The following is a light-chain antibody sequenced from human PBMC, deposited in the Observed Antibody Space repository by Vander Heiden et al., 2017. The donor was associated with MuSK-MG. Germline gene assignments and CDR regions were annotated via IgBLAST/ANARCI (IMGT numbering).Light chain of an antibody. J-gene: IGLJ3*02. CDR1: SPHSGSNT. V-gene: IGLV1-44*01. CDR2: SNN. Sequence: QSVLTQPPSASGTPGQRVTISCSGSSPHSGSNTVNWYQQHPGTAPKLLIYSNNQRPSGVPERFSGSKSGTSATLAISGLQAEDEADYYCAAGDDSRNGWVFGGGTKRTVL. CDR3: AAGDDSRNGWV.